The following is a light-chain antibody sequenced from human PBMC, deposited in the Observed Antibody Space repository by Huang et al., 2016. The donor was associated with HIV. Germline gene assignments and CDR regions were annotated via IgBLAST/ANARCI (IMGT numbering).Light chain of an antibody. V-gene: IGKV3-20*01. CDR3: QQYGSSRT. Sequence: EIVLTQSPGTLSLSPGERATHSCRASQSVSSSYLAWYQQTPGQAPRLLIYGASSRATGIPDRFSGSGSGTDFTLTISRLEPEDFAVYYCQQYGSSRTFGQGTKVEIK. CDR2: GAS. J-gene: IGKJ1*01. CDR1: QSVSSSY.